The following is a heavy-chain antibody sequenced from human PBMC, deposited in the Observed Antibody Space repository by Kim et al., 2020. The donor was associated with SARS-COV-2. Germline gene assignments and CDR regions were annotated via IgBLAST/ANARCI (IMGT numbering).Heavy chain of an antibody. V-gene: IGHV3-15*01. CDR2: INSKTDGRST. D-gene: IGHD1-26*01. CDR1: GFTFSNAW. CDR3: WSYDYYYYGMDV. Sequence: GGSLRLSCAASGFTFSNAWMSWVRQAPGKGLEWVGRINSKTDGRSTDYAAPVKGSFTISSDDSKNTLHMQMNSLKTEDTAVYYCWSYDYYYYGMDVWGQGTTVTVSS. J-gene: IGHJ6*02.